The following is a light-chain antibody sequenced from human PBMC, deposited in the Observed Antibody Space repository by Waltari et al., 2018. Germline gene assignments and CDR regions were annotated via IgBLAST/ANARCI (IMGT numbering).Light chain of an antibody. CDR2: WAS. V-gene: IGKV4-1*01. Sequence: DIVMTQSPDSLAVSLGERATINCTSSQSVLYSSNNRNFLAWYQKKPGQPPKLLISWASTRESGVPDRFSGSGSGTDFTLIIGSLQAEDVAVYYCQQYYSTPPTFGQGTRLEIK. CDR1: QSVLYSSNNRNF. J-gene: IGKJ5*01. CDR3: QQYYSTPPT.